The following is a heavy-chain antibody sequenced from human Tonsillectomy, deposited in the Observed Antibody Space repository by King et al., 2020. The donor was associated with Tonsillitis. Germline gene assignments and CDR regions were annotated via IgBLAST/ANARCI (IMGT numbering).Heavy chain of an antibody. Sequence: VQLVQSGAEVRKPGASVKVSCGASDYSIRRNGFTWMRQAPGQGLEWMGWVSGDNVKRSYGPKFQGRVTMTTDTGTTTAYMELRGLRSDDTAVYYCAVWFGSGNIVAPVFDRWGQGTLVTVSS. J-gene: IGHJ4*02. D-gene: IGHD3-10*01. CDR1: DYSIRRNG. CDR3: AVWFGSGNIVAPVFDR. V-gene: IGHV1-18*01. CDR2: VSGDNVKR.